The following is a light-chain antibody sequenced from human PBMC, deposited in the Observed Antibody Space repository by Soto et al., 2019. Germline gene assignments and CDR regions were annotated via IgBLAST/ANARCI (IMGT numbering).Light chain of an antibody. Sequence: DIQMTQSPSSLSASVGDRVTITCQASIDIDNYLNWYQQKQGEAPKLVIYYASILETGVPSRFSGSGSGTDLTVTIRSLQPEDVATYYCQHYHNLPMYTFGQGTRLEIK. CDR2: YAS. J-gene: IGKJ2*01. V-gene: IGKV1-33*01. CDR3: QHYHNLPMYT. CDR1: IDIDNY.